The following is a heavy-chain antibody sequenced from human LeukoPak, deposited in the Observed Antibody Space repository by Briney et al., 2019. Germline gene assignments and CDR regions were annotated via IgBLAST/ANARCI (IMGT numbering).Heavy chain of an antibody. CDR2: ISYSGTT. CDR3: ARGGASSRPFPY. Sequence: KPSETLSLTCTVSGGSMGTYFWSWIQQPPGKGPEWIGFISYSGTTNYNPSLKSRVTISVDTSKNQFSLKVNSMTAADTAVYYCARGGASSRPFPYWGQGPLVTVPS. V-gene: IGHV4-59*01. CDR1: GGSMGTYF. J-gene: IGHJ4*02. D-gene: IGHD2-2*01.